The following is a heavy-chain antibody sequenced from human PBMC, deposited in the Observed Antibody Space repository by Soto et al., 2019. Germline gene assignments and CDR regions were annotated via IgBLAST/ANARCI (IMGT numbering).Heavy chain of an antibody. CDR3: ARDTYSGYDFGL. V-gene: IGHV4-30-4*01. CDR1: GASVAGGSYY. J-gene: IGHJ5*02. D-gene: IGHD5-12*01. CDR2: IPSRGRP. Sequence: QVQLRESGPGLVKPSQTLSLTCSVSGASVAGGSYYWSWVRQPPGKGLEWIGYIPSRGRPFYNPSLTSRGTISTDTSKNQLSQQLTSVTGADTAVYYCARDTYSGYDFGLWGQGTLFTVSS.